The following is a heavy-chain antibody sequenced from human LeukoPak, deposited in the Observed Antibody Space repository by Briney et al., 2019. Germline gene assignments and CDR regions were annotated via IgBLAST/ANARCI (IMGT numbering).Heavy chain of an antibody. V-gene: IGHV4-61*02. CDR2: IRTSGTT. CDR3: AREGHLWSQPLGS. Sequence: SETLSLTCSVFGGSISSGTYYWSWIRQPAGKGLEWIGRIRTSGTTDYNPSLKSRVTISVDTSKNQFSLRLTSVTATDTAVYYCAREGHLWSQPLGSWGQGTLVTVSS. D-gene: IGHD2-8*01. CDR1: GGSISSGTYY. J-gene: IGHJ5*02.